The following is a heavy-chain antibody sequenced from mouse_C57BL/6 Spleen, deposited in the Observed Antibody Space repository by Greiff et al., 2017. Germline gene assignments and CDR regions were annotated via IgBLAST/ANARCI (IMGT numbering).Heavy chain of an antibody. J-gene: IGHJ1*03. V-gene: IGHV1-43*01. Sequence: EVKLVESGPELVKPGASVKISCKASGYSFTGYYMHWVKQSSEKSLEWIGEINPSTGGTSYNQKFKGKATLTVDKSSSTAYMQLKSLTSEDSAVYYCARAWGSSAVGYFDVWGTGTTVTVSS. CDR1: GYSFTGYY. CDR2: INPSTGGT. D-gene: IGHD1-1*01. CDR3: ARAWGSSAVGYFDV.